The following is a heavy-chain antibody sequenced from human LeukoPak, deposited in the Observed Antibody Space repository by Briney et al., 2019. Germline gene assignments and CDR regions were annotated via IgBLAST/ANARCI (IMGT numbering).Heavy chain of an antibody. CDR3: ARGRVVRSGGSCSGNWFDP. D-gene: IGHD2-15*01. V-gene: IGHV4-34*01. J-gene: IGHJ5*02. Sequence: SETLSLTCAVYGGSFSGYYWSWIRQPPGKGLEWIGEINHSGSTNYNPSLKSRVTISVDTSKNQFSLKLSSVTAADTAVYYCARGRVVRSGGSCSGNWFDPWGQGTLVTVSS. CDR2: INHSGST. CDR1: GGSFSGYY.